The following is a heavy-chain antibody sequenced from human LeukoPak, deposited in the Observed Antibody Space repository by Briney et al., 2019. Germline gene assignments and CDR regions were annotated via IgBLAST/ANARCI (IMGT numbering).Heavy chain of an antibody. CDR3: AQMAPFSPSFSQQ. D-gene: IGHD5-24*01. J-gene: IGHJ1*01. V-gene: IGHV4-59*01. CDR1: GGSITSYF. CDR2: IYHSGTT. Sequence: SETLSLTCTVSGGSITSYFWTWFRQPPGKGLEWIGCIYHSGTTNYNPSLKSRVSISVDTSKTQFSLNLGSVTAADTAVYYCAQMAPFSPSFSQQWGQGTLVTVSS.